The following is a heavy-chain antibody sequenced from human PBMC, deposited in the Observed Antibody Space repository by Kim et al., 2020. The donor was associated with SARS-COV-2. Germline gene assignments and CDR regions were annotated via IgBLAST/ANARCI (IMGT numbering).Heavy chain of an antibody. D-gene: IGHD2-15*01. V-gene: IGHV3-30*04. CDR1: GFTFSSYA. CDR2: ISYDGSNK. J-gene: IGHJ6*02. CDR3: ARDGDYFYSTAKYYYYYYGMDV. Sequence: GGSLRLSCAASGFTFSSYAMHWVRQAPGKGLEWVAVISYDGSNKYYADSVKGRFTISRDNSKNTLYLQMNSLRAEDTAVYYCARDGDYFYSTAKYYYYYYGMDVWGQGTTVTVSS.